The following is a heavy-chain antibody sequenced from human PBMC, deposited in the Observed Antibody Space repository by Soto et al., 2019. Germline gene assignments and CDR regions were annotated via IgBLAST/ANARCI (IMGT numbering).Heavy chain of an antibody. J-gene: IGHJ4*02. CDR1: GFSFGSFA. CDR3: AKGYRQCSE. Sequence: QVQLVESGGGVVQPGRSLRLSCAASGFSFGSFAMHWVRQAPVTGLEWVAIIWYDGSNKYYADSVKGRFTISRDNSKNTLYLQMNSLRDEDTTVYYCAKGYRQCSEWGQGTLVTVSS. CDR2: IWYDGSNK. V-gene: IGHV3-33*06. D-gene: IGHD5-18*01.